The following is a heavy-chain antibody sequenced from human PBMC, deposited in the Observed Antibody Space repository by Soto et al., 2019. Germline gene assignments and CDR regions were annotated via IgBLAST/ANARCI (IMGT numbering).Heavy chain of an antibody. Sequence: SETLSLTCAVSGRSITTNHWWSWGRQAPGKGLEWIGEIFHRGTTHHNPSFKVRLTLTVDNSKNQFSLNLSSVTAADTAVYFCATKYCPSTVCYLFDNWGQGTLVTVSS. CDR2: IFHRGTT. D-gene: IGHD2-2*01. CDR1: GRSITTNHW. CDR3: ATKYCPSTVCYLFDN. J-gene: IGHJ4*01. V-gene: IGHV4-4*02.